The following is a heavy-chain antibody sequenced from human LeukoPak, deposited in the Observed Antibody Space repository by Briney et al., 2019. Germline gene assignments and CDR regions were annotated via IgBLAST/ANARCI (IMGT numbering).Heavy chain of an antibody. Sequence: GGSLRLSCAASGFTFSDYYMSWIRQAPGKGLEWVSYISSSGSTIYYADSVKGRFTITRDNSKNSLYLKMNGLRAEDTAVYFCAGAVYYCDGRGYSASGGRGTRVTVSS. CDR3: AGAVYYCDGRGYSAS. J-gene: IGHJ4*02. CDR1: GFTFSDYY. CDR2: ISSSGSTI. D-gene: IGHD3-22*01. V-gene: IGHV3-11*01.